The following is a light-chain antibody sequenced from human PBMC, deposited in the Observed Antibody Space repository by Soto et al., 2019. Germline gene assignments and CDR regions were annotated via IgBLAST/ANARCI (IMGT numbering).Light chain of an antibody. J-gene: IGLJ1*01. V-gene: IGLV2-14*01. CDR2: EVS. Sequence: QSPLTQPASVSGSPGQSITISCTGTSSDVGGYNYVSWYQQHPGKAPKLMIYEVSNRPSGVSNRFSGSKSGNTASLTISGLQAEDEADYYCSSYTSSSTLDFGTGTKVTVL. CDR1: SSDVGGYNY. CDR3: SSYTSSSTLD.